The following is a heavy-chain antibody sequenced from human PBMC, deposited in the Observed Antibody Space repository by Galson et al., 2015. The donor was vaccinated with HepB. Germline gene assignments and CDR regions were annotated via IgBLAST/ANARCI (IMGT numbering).Heavy chain of an antibody. D-gene: IGHD2-21*01. Sequence: PALVKPTQTLTLTCTFSGFSLSTDGMCVSWIRQPPGKALEWLARIDWEDDKYYSTSLKTRLTISKVTSKKQVVLTMTNVDPEDTATYYCARNHLLSYYYGMDVWGQGTTVTVSS. CDR3: ARNHLLSYYYGMDV. J-gene: IGHJ6*02. V-gene: IGHV2-70*11. CDR2: IDWEDDK. CDR1: GFSLSTDGMC.